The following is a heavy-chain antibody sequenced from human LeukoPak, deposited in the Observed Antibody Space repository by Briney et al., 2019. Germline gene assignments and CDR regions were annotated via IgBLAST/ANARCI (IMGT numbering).Heavy chain of an antibody. CDR1: AFTFSTYA. J-gene: IGHJ6*02. CDR3: ANAVCTTSSCSGFYGMDV. V-gene: IGHV3-23*01. D-gene: IGHD2-2*01. Sequence: PGGSLRLSCAASAFTFSTYAMNWVRQAPGKGREWVSSISSGGGTPYYAGSVKGRFTIYRDNSKNTLYLQMNSLRPEDTAMYYCANAVCTTSSCSGFYGMDVWGQGTTVAVSS. CDR2: ISSGGGTP.